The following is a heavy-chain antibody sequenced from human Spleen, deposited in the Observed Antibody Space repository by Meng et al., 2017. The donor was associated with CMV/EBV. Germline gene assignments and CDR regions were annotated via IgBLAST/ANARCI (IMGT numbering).Heavy chain of an antibody. CDR3: ARAPIVATFWYFDL. D-gene: IGHD2-21*01. Sequence: GESLKISCVASGFTFSFSTMHWVRQAPGKGLEWLTNISYDGSNKYYADSVKGRFTTSRDNSKNTLYLQMTSLRAEDTAVYYCARAPIVATFWYFDLWGRGTLVTVSS. CDR2: ISYDGSNK. CDR1: GFTFSFST. V-gene: IGHV3-30*04. J-gene: IGHJ2*01.